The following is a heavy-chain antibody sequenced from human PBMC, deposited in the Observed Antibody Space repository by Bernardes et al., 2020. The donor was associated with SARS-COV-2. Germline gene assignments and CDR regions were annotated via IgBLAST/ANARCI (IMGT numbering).Heavy chain of an antibody. D-gene: IGHD2-15*01. CDR2: IYYSGST. J-gene: IGHJ5*02. V-gene: IGHV4-59*07. Sequence: SDTLYLTCTVSGGSISSYYWSWIRQPPGKGLEWIGYIYYSGSTNYNPSLKSRVTISVDTSKNQFSLKLSSVTAADTAVYYCARFLGYCSGGSCYVPRFDPWGQGTLVTVSS. CDR3: ARFLGYCSGGSCYVPRFDP. CDR1: GGSISSYY.